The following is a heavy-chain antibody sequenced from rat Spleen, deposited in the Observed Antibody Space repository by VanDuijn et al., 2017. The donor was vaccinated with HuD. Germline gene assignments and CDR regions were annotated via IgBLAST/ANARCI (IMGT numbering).Heavy chain of an antibody. Sequence: QVQLKESGPGLVPPSQTLSLACTVSGFLLTDKSFHWLRQPPGRGLEWMGGIWGDGSTSYNSALKSRLSISRDTSQSQVFLKMNSLQTDDTAIYICTRGLGDYWGQGVMVTVSS. CDR3: TRGLGDY. J-gene: IGHJ2*01. V-gene: IGHV2S54*01. D-gene: IGHD5-1*01. CDR1: GFLLTDKS. CDR2: IWGDGST.